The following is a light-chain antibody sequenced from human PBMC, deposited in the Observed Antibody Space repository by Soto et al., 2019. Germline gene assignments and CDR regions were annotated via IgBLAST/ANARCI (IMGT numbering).Light chain of an antibody. CDR3: SSYKSSSTLPYV. V-gene: IGLV2-14*01. CDR2: DVN. Sequence: QSVLTQPASVSGSPGQSITISCTGTSSDVGGYNLVSWYQQYPDKAHKLMIFDVNTRPSGVSNRFSGSKSGNTASLTISGLQAEDEADYYCSSYKSSSTLPYVFGTGTKLTVL. CDR1: SSDVGGYNL. J-gene: IGLJ1*01.